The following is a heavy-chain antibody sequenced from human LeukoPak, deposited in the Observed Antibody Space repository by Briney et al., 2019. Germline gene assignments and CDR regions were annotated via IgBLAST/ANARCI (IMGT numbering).Heavy chain of an antibody. V-gene: IGHV3-74*03. D-gene: IGHD3-10*01. CDR3: ARDPSRRYDDSGDPDY. CDR1: GFTFSSHW. Sequence: GGSLRLSCAASGFTFSSHWMHWVRQAPGKGLVWVSRINSDGSSTTYADSVKGRFTVSRDNAKNTLYLQMNSLRAEDTAVYYCARDPSRRYDDSGDPDYWGQGTLVTVSS. CDR2: INSDGSST. J-gene: IGHJ4*02.